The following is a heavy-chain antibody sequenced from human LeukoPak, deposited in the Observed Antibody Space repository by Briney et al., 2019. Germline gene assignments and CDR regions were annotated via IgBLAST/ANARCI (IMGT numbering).Heavy chain of an antibody. V-gene: IGHV3-30*04. J-gene: IGHJ4*02. CDR2: ISFDGSDK. CDR1: GFTFKSYP. CDR3: ARVLGFGSPPAY. D-gene: IGHD3-10*01. Sequence: GGSLRLSCAASGFTFKSYPMHWVRQAPGKGLEWVGLISFDGSDKSYAASVEGRFTISRDNSKSMLYLQMNSLSADDTAVYYCARVLGFGSPPAYRGQGTLVSVSS.